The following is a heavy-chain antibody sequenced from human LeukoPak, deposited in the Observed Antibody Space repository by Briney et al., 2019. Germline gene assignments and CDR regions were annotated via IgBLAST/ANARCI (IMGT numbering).Heavy chain of an antibody. CDR3: ARDQAWRSELPGTYDY. CDR2: INAGNGNT. V-gene: IGHV1-3*01. J-gene: IGHJ4*02. CDR1: GYTFTSYA. Sequence: ASVTVSCKASGYTFTSYAMHWVRQAPGQRLEWMGWINAGNGNTKYSQKFQGRVTITRDTSASTAYMELSSLRSEDTAVYYCARDQAWRSELPGTYDYWGQGTLVTVSS. D-gene: IGHD1-14*01.